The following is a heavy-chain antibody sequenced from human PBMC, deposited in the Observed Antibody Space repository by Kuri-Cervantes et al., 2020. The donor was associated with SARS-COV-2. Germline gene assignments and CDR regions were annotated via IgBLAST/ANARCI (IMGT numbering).Heavy chain of an antibody. V-gene: IGHV3-23*01. D-gene: IGHD5-24*01. J-gene: IGHJ4*02. Sequence: GGSLRLSCAASGFSFSTNVMAWVRQAPGKGLEWASTMSGSGASTHYADSVKGRFTISRDNSKNMLYLQMYSLRAEDTAVYYCAKTSGYNYYFAYWGQGSLVTVSS. CDR1: GFSFSTNV. CDR3: AKTSGYNYYFAY. CDR2: MSGSGAST.